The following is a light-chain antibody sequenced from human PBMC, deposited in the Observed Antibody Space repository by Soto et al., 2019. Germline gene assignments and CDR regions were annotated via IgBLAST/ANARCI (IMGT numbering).Light chain of an antibody. V-gene: IGKV3-20*01. CDR3: QQCGTSPLT. CDR2: GAS. Sequence: EIVLTQSPGTLSLSPGERATLSCRASQSVSSSYLAWYQQKPGQAPRLLIYGASSRATGIPDRFSGSGSGTDFTLTISRLEPVYFAVYYCQQCGTSPLTFGGGTKLDIK. CDR1: QSVSSSY. J-gene: IGKJ4*01.